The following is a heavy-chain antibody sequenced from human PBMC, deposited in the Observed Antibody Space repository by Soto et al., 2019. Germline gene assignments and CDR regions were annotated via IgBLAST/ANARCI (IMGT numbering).Heavy chain of an antibody. Sequence: DVQLLESGGGLVQPGGSLRLSCAASGFSFSSYAMVWVRQAPGKGLEWVAVISARGGSSYFADSVKGRFTLSRDNFKHVLSLEMNSLRAEDTAIYFCAKGSIEYSASVDNWGQGTLVVVSS. V-gene: IGHV3-23*01. CDR3: AKGSIEYSASVDN. CDR1: GFSFSSYA. D-gene: IGHD5-12*01. CDR2: ISARGGSS. J-gene: IGHJ4*02.